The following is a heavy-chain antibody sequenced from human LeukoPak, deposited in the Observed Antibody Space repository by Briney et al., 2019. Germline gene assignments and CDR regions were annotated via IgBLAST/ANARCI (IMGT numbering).Heavy chain of an antibody. Sequence: GGSLRLSCTASGFTFGDYAMNWFRQAPGKGLEWVGFFRSTAYGGTTEYAASVKGRFTISRDDSRSIAYLQMNSLKTEDTAVYYCARHPGGDPDLDYWGQGTLVTVSS. J-gene: IGHJ4*02. CDR1: GFTFGDYA. D-gene: IGHD2-21*02. V-gene: IGHV3-49*03. CDR2: FRSTAYGGTT. CDR3: ARHPGGDPDLDY.